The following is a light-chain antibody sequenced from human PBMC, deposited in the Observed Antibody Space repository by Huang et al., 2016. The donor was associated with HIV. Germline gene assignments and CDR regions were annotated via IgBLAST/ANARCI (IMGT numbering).Light chain of an antibody. CDR1: QGIGNI. CDR2: ETF. Sequence: ERVFTQSPVTLSVSPCETATLSCRTSQGIGNILAWYQLKPGQAPRLLINETFIRASEIPGRVSGGGSEIDFTRTISGLQSEDAAVYYCQQYHEWPRTFGQGTKVEIK. V-gene: IGKV3-15*01. CDR3: QQYHEWPRT. J-gene: IGKJ2*01.